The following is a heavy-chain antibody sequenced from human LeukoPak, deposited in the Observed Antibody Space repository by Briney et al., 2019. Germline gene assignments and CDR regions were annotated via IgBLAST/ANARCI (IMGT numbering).Heavy chain of an antibody. D-gene: IGHD4/OR15-4a*01. V-gene: IGHV3-11*01. J-gene: IGHJ4*02. CDR2: ISASGTMT. Sequence: PGGSLRLSCAASGFTFDDYYMSWIRQAPGKGLQWISFISASGTMTFYADSVQGRFTISRDNAKNSLHLQLNSLRAEDTAVYYCARHMVLSPCDYWGQGTLVAVSS. CDR1: GFTFDDYY. CDR3: ARHMVLSPCDY.